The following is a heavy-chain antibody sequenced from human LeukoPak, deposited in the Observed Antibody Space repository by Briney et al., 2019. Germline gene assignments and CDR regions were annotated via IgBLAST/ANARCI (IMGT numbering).Heavy chain of an antibody. D-gene: IGHD3-3*01. V-gene: IGHV3-30-3*01. CDR1: GFTFSSYA. CDR3: ARDTHPHYDFWSKGFYYYYYYMDV. CDR2: ISYDGSNK. J-gene: IGHJ6*03. Sequence: GGSLRLSCAASGFTFSSYAMHWVRQAPGKGLEWVAVISYDGSNKYYADSVKGRFTISRDNSKNTLYLQMNSLRAEDTAVYYCARDTHPHYDFWSKGFYYYYYYMDVWGKGTTVTVSS.